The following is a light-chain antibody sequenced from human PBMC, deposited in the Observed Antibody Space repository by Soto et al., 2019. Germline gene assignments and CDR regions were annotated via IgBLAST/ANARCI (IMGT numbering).Light chain of an antibody. CDR3: SSYTTRSSSV. Sequence: QSVLTQPASVSGSPGQSITISCTGTSSDVGGYNYVSWYQQHPGKAPKLMVYEVSNRPSGVSYRFSGSKSGNTASLTISGLQAEDEADYYCSSYTTRSSSVFGTGTKVIV. V-gene: IGLV2-14*01. J-gene: IGLJ1*01. CDR1: SSDVGGYNY. CDR2: EVS.